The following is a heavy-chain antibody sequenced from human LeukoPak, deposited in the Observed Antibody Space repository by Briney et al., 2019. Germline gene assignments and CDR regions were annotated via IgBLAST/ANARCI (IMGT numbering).Heavy chain of an antibody. Sequence: SETLSLTRTVSGGSISDYYWTWIRQPTGKGLEWIGRMSTTGTTDYNPSLKSRVTISVDTSKNQFSLKLSSVTAADTAVYYCARGGIQLWSGGYNWFDPWGQGTLVTVSS. D-gene: IGHD5-18*01. CDR2: MSTTGTT. CDR1: GGSISDYY. CDR3: ARGGIQLWSGGYNWFDP. V-gene: IGHV4-4*07. J-gene: IGHJ5*02.